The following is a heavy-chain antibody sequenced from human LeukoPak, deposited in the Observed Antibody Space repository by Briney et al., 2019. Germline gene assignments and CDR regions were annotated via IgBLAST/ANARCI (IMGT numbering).Heavy chain of an antibody. CDR2: INTDGSST. J-gene: IGHJ3*02. CDR1: GFTFSSYW. V-gene: IGHV3-74*01. CDR3: ARDIQLWSDAFDI. D-gene: IGHD5-18*01. Sequence: LSGGSLRLSCAASGFTFSSYWMHWVRQAPGKGLVWVSRINTDGSSTSYADSVKGRFTISRDNAKNTLYLQMNSLRAEDTAVYYCARDIQLWSDAFDIWGQGTMVTVSS.